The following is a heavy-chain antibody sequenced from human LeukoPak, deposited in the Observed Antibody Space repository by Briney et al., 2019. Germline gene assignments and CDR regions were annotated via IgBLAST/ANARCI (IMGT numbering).Heavy chain of an antibody. CDR3: ARGRVVFRP. CDR1: GGSFSGYY. D-gene: IGHD3-16*01. J-gene: IGHJ5*02. V-gene: IGHV4-34*01. CDR2: INHSGST. Sequence: SETLSLTCAVYGGSFSGYYCSWIRQPPGKGLEWIGEINHSGSTNYNPSLKSRVTISVDTSKNQFSLKLSSVTAADTAVYYCARGRVVFRPWGQGTLVTVSS.